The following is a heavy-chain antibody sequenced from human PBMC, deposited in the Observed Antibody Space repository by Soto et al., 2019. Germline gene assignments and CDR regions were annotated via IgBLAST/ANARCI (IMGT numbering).Heavy chain of an antibody. D-gene: IGHD2-15*01. CDR3: ARVQYCSGGSCFAH. V-gene: IGHV1-69*01. Sequence: QVQLVQSGAEVKKPGSSVKVSCKASGGTFSSYAISWVRQAPGQGLEWMGGIIPIFGTANYAQKFQGRVTITADESTSTAYMGLSSRRSEDTAVYYCARVQYCSGGSCFAHWGQGTLVTVSS. J-gene: IGHJ4*02. CDR1: GGTFSSYA. CDR2: IIPIFGTA.